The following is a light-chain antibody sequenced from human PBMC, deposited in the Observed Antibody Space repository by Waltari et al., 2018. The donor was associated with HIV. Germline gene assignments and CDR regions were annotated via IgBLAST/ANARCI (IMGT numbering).Light chain of an antibody. V-gene: IGLV2-14*01. J-gene: IGLJ2*01. CDR2: EVT. CDR1: SSDVGGYNY. CDR3: SSYTSSTTLVI. Sequence: QSALTQPASVSGSPGQSITISCTGTSSDVGGYNYVSWYQQHPDKAPTLIIFEVTNRPSGVSHRVSGSKSGNTASLTISGLQAEDEADYYCSSYTSSTTLVIFGGGTKVTVL.